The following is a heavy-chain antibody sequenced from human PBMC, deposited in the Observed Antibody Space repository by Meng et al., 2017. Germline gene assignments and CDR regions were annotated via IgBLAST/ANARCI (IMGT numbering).Heavy chain of an antibody. CDR3: AREPRIAVAGTDRLAFDI. CDR2: IYYSGST. J-gene: IGHJ3*02. D-gene: IGHD6-19*01. Sequence: SCTVSGGSISSGGYYWSWIRQHPGKGLEWIGYIYYSGSTYYNPSLKSRVTISVDTSKNQFSLKLSSVTAADTAVYYCAREPRIAVAGTDRLAFDIWGQGTMVTVSS. V-gene: IGHV4-31*02. CDR1: GGSISSGGYY.